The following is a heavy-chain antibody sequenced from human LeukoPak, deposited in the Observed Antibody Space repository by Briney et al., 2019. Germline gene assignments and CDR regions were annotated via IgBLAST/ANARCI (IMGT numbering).Heavy chain of an antibody. J-gene: IGHJ6*04. CDR3: AKDQAYYDILTLSDV. CDR2: ISGSGGGT. D-gene: IGHD3-9*01. Sequence: GGSLRLSCAASGFTFSSYAMSWVRQAPGKGLEWVSAISGSGGGTYYADSVKGRFTISRDNSKNTLYLQMNSLRAEDTAVYYCAKDQAYYDILTLSDVWGKGTTVTVSS. CDR1: GFTFSSYA. V-gene: IGHV3-23*01.